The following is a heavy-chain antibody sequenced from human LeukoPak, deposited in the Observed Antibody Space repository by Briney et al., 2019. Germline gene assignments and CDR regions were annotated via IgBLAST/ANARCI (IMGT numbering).Heavy chain of an antibody. D-gene: IGHD6-13*01. V-gene: IGHV4-59*08. J-gene: IGHJ5*02. CDR2: IYYTGST. CDR3: ARRKVATSGTWWFHP. CDR1: GDSISYSY. Sequence: PSETLSLTCAVSGDSISYSYWSWMRQPPGKGPEWIGYIYYTGSTKNIGGNTDNPSLKSRVTMSVDTSKNQISLKLTSVTAADTAVYYCARRKVATSGTWWFHPGDQGILVTVSS.